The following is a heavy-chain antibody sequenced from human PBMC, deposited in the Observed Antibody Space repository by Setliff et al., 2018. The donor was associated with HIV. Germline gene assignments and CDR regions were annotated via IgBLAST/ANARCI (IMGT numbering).Heavy chain of an antibody. Sequence: ASVKVSCKASGGTFSSYAISWVRQAPGQGLEWMGGIIPVRGLANYARNFQGRVTITADTSTNTAYLEVVSLRSEDTAIYYCARHYFDSNSYYRPPFDSWGPGTPVTVSS. J-gene: IGHJ5*01. D-gene: IGHD3-22*01. CDR1: GGTFSSYA. CDR2: IIPVRGLA. V-gene: IGHV1-69*10. CDR3: ARHYFDSNSYYRPPFDS.